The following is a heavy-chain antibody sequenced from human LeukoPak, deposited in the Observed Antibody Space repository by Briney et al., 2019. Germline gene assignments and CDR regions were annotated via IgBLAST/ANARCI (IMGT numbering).Heavy chain of an antibody. CDR2: ISSSSSYI. CDR1: GFTFSSYS. J-gene: IGHJ4*02. V-gene: IGHV3-21*01. D-gene: IGHD3-22*01. CDR3: ARVYYDSSGYFPLGY. Sequence: GGSLRLSCAAPGFTFSSYSMNWVRQAPGKGLEWVSSISSSSSYIYYADSVKGRFTISRDNAKNSLYLQMNSLRAEDTAVYYCARVYYDSSGYFPLGYWGQGTLVTVSS.